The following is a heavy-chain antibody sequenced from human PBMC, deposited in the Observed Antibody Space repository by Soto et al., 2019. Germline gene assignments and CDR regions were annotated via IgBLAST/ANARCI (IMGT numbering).Heavy chain of an antibody. Sequence: GESLKISCKGSGYSFTSYWIGWVRQMPGKGLEWMGIIYPGDSDTRYSPSFQGQVTISADKSISTAYLQWSSLKASDTALYYCARTRSFTLGFYYDGMDGWGQGTTVTLTS. CDR3: ARTRSFTLGFYYDGMDG. J-gene: IGHJ6*02. V-gene: IGHV5-51*01. CDR1: GYSFTSYW. D-gene: IGHD6-6*01. CDR2: IYPGDSDT.